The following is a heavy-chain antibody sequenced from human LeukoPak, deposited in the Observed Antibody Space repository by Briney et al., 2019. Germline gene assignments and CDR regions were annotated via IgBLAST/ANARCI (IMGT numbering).Heavy chain of an antibody. V-gene: IGHV3-7*05. CDR2: IKQDGSEK. Sequence: GGSLRLSCAGSGFTFSRNWMSWVRQAPGKGPEWVANIKQDGSEKYYVDSVKGRFTISRDNAKNSLYLQMNSLRAEDTAVYYCAGEVYGDNYFDYWGQGTLVTVSS. CDR3: AGEVYGDNYFDY. CDR1: GFTFSRNW. J-gene: IGHJ4*02. D-gene: IGHD4-17*01.